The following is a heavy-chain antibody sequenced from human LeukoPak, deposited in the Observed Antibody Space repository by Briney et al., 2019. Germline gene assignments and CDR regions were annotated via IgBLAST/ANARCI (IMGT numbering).Heavy chain of an antibody. V-gene: IGHV3-30*02. CDR3: ARLGLDLEMATSGSPFDY. D-gene: IGHD5-24*01. CDR2: IRYDGSNK. J-gene: IGHJ4*02. CDR1: GFTFSSYG. Sequence: PGGSLRLSCAASGFTFSSYGMHWVRQAPVKGLEWVAFIRYDGSNKYYADSVKGRFTISRDNAKNTLYLQMNSLRAEDTAVYYCARLGLDLEMATSGSPFDYWGQGTLVTVSS.